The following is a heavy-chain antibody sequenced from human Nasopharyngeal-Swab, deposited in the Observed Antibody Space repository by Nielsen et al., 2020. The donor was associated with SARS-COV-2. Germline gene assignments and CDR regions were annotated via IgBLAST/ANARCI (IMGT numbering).Heavy chain of an antibody. J-gene: IGHJ6*02. V-gene: IGHV7-4-1*02. CDR2: INTNTGNP. CDR1: GYTFTSYA. Sequence: ASVKVSCKASGYTFTSYAMNWVRQAPGQGLEWMGWINTNTGNPTYAQGFTGRFVFSLDTSVSTAYLQISSLKAEDTAVYYCARDGLLGYCTNGVCPNYYYGMDVWGQGTTVTVSS. CDR3: ARDGLLGYCTNGVCPNYYYGMDV. D-gene: IGHD2-8*01.